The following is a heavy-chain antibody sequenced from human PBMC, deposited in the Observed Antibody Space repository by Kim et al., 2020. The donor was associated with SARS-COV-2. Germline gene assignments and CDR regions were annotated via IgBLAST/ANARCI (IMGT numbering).Heavy chain of an antibody. CDR3: ALIRHRSTDLDY. CDR2: MSNNGVST. V-gene: IGHV3-64D*09. D-gene: IGHD3-3*02. J-gene: IGHJ4*02. CDR1: GFTFSKYA. Sequence: GGSLRLSCSASGFTFSKYAMHWVRQAPGKGLEYVSAMSNNGVSTYYADSVKGRFTISRDNSKDTLYLQMSSLRPEDTAVYYCALIRHRSTDLDYWGQGTLVTVSS.